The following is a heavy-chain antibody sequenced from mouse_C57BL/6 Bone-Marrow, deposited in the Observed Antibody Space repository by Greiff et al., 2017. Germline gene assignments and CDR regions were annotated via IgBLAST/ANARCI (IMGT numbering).Heavy chain of an antibody. D-gene: IGHD1-1*01. Sequence: EVKLVESVAELVRPGASVKLSCTASGFNIKNTYMHWVKQRPEQGLEWIGRIDPANGNTKYAPKFQGKATITADTSSNTAYLQLSSLTSEDTAIYYCASPYGSSYGDYAMDYWGQGTSVTVSS. CDR3: ASPYGSSYGDYAMDY. J-gene: IGHJ4*01. V-gene: IGHV14-3*01. CDR1: GFNIKNTY. CDR2: IDPANGNT.